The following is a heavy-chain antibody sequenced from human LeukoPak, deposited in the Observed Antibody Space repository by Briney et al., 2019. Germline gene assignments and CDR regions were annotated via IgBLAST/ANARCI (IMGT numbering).Heavy chain of an antibody. CDR1: GFTSSTHS. V-gene: IGHV3-48*02. Sequence: GGSRRLSCVASGFTSSTHSMKWVRQAPGKGREWLSSIIHVDGTTYYADSGRGRFTISRDNAPNSLCLQMNSLRDEDTGVYYCAGDGTGVLPGDAFDMWGQGTMVTVSS. J-gene: IGHJ3*02. CDR3: AGDGTGVLPGDAFDM. CDR2: IIHVDGTT. D-gene: IGHD1-1*01.